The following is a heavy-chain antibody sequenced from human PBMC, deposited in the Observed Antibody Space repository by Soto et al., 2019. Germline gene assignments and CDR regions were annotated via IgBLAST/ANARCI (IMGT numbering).Heavy chain of an antibody. Sequence: GASVKVSCKASGGTFSSYAISWVRQAPGQGLEWMGGIIPIFGTANYAQKFQGRVTITADESTSTAYMELSSLRSEDTAVYYCARGGWPRSLYYYGMDVWGQGTTVTVSS. CDR2: IIPIFGTA. J-gene: IGHJ6*02. CDR3: ARGGWPRSLYYYGMDV. CDR1: GGTFSSYA. V-gene: IGHV1-69*13. D-gene: IGHD5-12*01.